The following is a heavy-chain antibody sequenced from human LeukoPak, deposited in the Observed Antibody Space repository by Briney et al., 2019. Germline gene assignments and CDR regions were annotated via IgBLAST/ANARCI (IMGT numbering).Heavy chain of an antibody. CDR1: GFTFDDYA. CDR2: ISWDGGST. J-gene: IGHJ4*02. Sequence: PGGSLRLSCAASGFTFDDYAMHWVRQAPGKGLEWVSLISWDGGSTYYADSVKGRFTISRDNSKNTLYLQMNSLRAEDTAVYYCAKGPWNFDYWGQGTLVTVSS. CDR3: AKGPWNFDY. V-gene: IGHV3-43D*03. D-gene: IGHD1-1*01.